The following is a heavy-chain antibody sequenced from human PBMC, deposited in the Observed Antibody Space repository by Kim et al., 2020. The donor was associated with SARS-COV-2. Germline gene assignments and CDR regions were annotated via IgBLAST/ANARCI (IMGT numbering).Heavy chain of an antibody. Sequence: SVKGRFTISRDYSKNTLYLQMNRLRVEDTAVYYCAREEDDFGANSGYFDYWGQGILVTVSS. V-gene: IGHV3-66*01. D-gene: IGHD4-17*01. J-gene: IGHJ4*02. CDR3: AREEDDFGANSGYFDY.